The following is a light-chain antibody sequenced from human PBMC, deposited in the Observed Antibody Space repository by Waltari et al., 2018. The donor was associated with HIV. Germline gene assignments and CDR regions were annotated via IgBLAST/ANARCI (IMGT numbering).Light chain of an antibody. CDR2: EVS. Sequence: QSALTQPASVSGSPGQSITISCTGTSSDVGGYNYVSWYQQHPGKAPKLMIFEVSNRPSGVSNRFSGSKSVNTASLTISGLQAEDEAYYYCSSYTTRSTPDPNWVFGGGTKLTVL. V-gene: IGLV2-14*01. CDR3: SSYTTRSTPDPNWV. J-gene: IGLJ3*02. CDR1: SSDVGGYNY.